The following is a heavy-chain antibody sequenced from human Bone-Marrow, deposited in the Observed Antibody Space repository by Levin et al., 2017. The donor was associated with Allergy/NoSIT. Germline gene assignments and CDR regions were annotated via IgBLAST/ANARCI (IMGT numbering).Heavy chain of an antibody. CDR2: MNPRTGHT. J-gene: IGHJ6*02. CDR3: ARGYQEGAADHTYYGMDV. Sequence: ASVKVSCKASGYTFISYDINWVRQAPGQGLEWLGWMNPRTGHTGYGQRFQGRVTMTRNIAISTAYMELSSLQSDDTAVYYCARGYQEGAADHTYYGMDVWGQGTTVTVSS. V-gene: IGHV1-8*01. CDR1: GYTFISYD. D-gene: IGHD1-26*01.